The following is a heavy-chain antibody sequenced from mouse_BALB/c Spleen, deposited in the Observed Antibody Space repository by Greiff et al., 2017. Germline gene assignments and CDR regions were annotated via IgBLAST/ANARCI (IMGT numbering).Heavy chain of an antibody. Sequence: EVKLQESGPELVKPGASVKISCKASGYTFTDYNMHWVKQSHGKSLEWIGYIYPYNGGTGYNQKFKSKATLTVDNSSSTAYMELRSLTSEDSAVYYCARVAYDGYYDAMDYWGQGTSVTVSS. CDR2: IYPYNGGT. V-gene: IGHV1S29*02. CDR3: ARVAYDGYYDAMDY. D-gene: IGHD2-3*01. CDR1: GYTFTDYN. J-gene: IGHJ4*01.